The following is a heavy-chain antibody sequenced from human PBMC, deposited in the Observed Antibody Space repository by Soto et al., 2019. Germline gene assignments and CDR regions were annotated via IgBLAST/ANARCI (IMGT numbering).Heavy chain of an antibody. V-gene: IGHV2-5*02. CDR2: VYWADDK. Sequence: ITLEESGPTLVKPTETLTLTCTFSGFSLTTGVGVGWVRQTPGKALEWLALVYWADDKHYNPSLKTRLTITKDDSKGQVVLTMTKMDPADSATYYCATLTADFWGPGTLVTVS. CDR1: GFSLTTGVG. CDR3: ATLTADF. J-gene: IGHJ4*02.